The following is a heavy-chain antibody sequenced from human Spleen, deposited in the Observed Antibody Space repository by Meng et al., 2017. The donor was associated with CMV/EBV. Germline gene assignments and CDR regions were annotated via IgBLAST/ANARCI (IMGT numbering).Heavy chain of an antibody. CDR2: MNPNSGNT. V-gene: IGHV1-8*01. J-gene: IGHJ6*02. D-gene: IGHD5/OR15-5a*01. Sequence: ATVNVSCKASGYTFTSDDINWVRQAAGQGPEWVGWMNPNSGNTGSAQKFQGRVTMIRNTSIDTAYMELSGLRSEDTAVYYCARAVVSIGSYYGMDVWGQGTTVTVSS. CDR3: ARAVVSIGSYYGMDV. CDR1: GYTFTSDD.